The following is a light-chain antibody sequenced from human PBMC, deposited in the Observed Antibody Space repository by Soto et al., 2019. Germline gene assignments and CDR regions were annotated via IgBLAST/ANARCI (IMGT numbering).Light chain of an antibody. CDR3: QQRNTWPPIT. CDR1: QFINTY. Sequence: DIPMTQSPSSLSASVGDRVTITCRASQFINTYLSWYLQKPGRAPKLLIYAASNLQSGVPSRFSGSGSGTEFTLTISSLEPEDFALYYCQQRNTWPPITFGQGTRLEIK. CDR2: AAS. V-gene: IGKV1-39*01. J-gene: IGKJ5*01.